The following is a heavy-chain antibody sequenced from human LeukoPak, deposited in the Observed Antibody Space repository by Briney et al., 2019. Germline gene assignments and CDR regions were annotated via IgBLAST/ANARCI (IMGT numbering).Heavy chain of an antibody. J-gene: IGHJ4*02. CDR3: GKTDIYFNPIDY. D-gene: IGHD3-9*01. CDR2: IHRDGRT. CDR1: GVSISSSEW. Sequence: SETLSLTCAVPGVSISSSEWWIWVRQPPGQGLEWVGEIHRDGRTRYNPSLQTRVTMSIDYSKNQISLEVTSVTAADTAIYYCGKTDIYFNPIDYWGPGSLVTVSS. V-gene: IGHV4-4*02.